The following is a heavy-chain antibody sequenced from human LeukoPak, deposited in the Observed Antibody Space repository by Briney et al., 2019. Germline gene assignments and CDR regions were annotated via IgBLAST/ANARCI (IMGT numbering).Heavy chain of an antibody. Sequence: ASVNVSCQASGGTFSRYAISWVRQAPGQALEWMGRIIPIVGIANYTQKFQGRVTITADKTTSTAYMELSSLISDDTAVYYCASIAAAATFYFDYWGQATLVTVSA. CDR3: ASIAAAATFYFDY. CDR1: GGTFSRYA. CDR2: IIPIVGIA. D-gene: IGHD6-13*01. V-gene: IGHV1-69*04. J-gene: IGHJ4*02.